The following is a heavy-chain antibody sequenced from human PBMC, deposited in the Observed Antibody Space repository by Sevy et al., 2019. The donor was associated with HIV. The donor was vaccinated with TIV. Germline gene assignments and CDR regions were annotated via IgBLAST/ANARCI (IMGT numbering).Heavy chain of an antibody. CDR2: IGYDGSDK. D-gene: IGHD6-13*01. CDR1: GLTFNFYG. CDR3: VKNTAAAGTGGFDH. J-gene: IGHJ4*02. V-gene: IGHV3-30*02. Sequence: GGSLRLSCVASGLTFNFYGMHWVRQAPGKGLEWVAFIGYDGSDKYYADSMKGRFTISRDNSKNTFFLQMNSLRIEDTAVYYCVKNTAAAGTGGFDHWGQGTLVTVSS.